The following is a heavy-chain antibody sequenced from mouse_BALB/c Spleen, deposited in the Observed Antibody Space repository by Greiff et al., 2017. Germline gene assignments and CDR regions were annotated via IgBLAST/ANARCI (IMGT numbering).Heavy chain of an antibody. CDR2: ISDGGSYT. CDR1: GFTFSDYY. CDR3: ARDRWLRGSFSAMDY. J-gene: IGHJ4*01. D-gene: IGHD2-2*01. V-gene: IGHV5-4*02. Sequence: EVKLVESGGGLVKPGGSLKLSCAASGFTFSDYYMYWVRQTPEKRLEWVATISDGGSYTYYPDSVKGRFTIARDNAKNNLYLQMSSLKSENTAMYYCARDRWLRGSFSAMDYWGQGASVTVSS.